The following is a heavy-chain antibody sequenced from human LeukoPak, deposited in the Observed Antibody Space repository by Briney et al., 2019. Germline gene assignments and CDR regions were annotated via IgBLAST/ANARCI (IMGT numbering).Heavy chain of an antibody. D-gene: IGHD1-26*01. Sequence: ASVKVSCKPSGYTFTGYYLNWVRQAPGQGLEWMGRINPSTGGTNYAQTFRGRVTITRVSSITTAYIALTTLTSDATAVYYCPRDNAFRPIVGATTFPNEFDYWGQGTLVTVSS. CDR3: PRDNAFRPIVGATTFPNEFDY. V-gene: IGHV1-2*06. CDR1: GYTFTGYY. CDR2: INPSTGGT. J-gene: IGHJ4*02.